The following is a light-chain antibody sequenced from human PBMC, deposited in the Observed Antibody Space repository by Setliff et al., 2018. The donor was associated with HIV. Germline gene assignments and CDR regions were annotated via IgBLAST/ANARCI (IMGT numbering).Light chain of an antibody. J-gene: IGLJ1*01. V-gene: IGLV2-14*01. CDR2: QLI. CDR3: SASRPSRTLVV. CDR1: NSDIGGYNY. Sequence: QSALAQPASVSGSPGQSITISCTGTNSDIGGYNYVSWYQQLPGKAPKLIIFQLINRPSGVSDRFSGSKSGNTASLTISGLQAEDEADYYCSASRPSRTLVVFGTGTKVTVL.